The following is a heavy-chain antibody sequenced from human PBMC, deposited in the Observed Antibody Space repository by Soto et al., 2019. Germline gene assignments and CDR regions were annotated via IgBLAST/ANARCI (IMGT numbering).Heavy chain of an antibody. CDR1: GGSISSGDYY. CDR3: ATMGTPATGLYYFDY. V-gene: IGHV4-30-4*01. CDR2: IYYSGST. J-gene: IGHJ4*02. Sequence: TLSLTCTVSGGSISSGDYYWSWIRQPPGKGLEWIGYIYYSGSTYYSLSLKSRVTISVDTSKNQFSLNLSFVTAADPAVYYCATMGTPATGLYYFDYWGQGTLVTVS. D-gene: IGHD5-18*01.